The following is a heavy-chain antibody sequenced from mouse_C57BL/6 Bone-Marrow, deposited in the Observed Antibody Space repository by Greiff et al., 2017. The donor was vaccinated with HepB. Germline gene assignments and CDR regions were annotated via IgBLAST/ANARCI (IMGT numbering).Heavy chain of an antibody. Sequence: QVQLQQPVAELVRPGSSVKLSCKASGYTFTSYCMDWVKQRPGQGLEWIGNIYPSDSETHYNQKFKDKATLTVDKSSNTAYMQLSSLTSEDSAVYYCARSGGPGCFDVWGTGTTVTVSS. CDR2: IYPSDSET. CDR3: ARSGGPGCFDV. J-gene: IGHJ1*03. V-gene: IGHV1-61*01. CDR1: GYTFTSYC. D-gene: IGHD3-1*01.